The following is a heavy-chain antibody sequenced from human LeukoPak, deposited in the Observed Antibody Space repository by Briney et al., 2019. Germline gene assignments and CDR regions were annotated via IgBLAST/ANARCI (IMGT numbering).Heavy chain of an antibody. D-gene: IGHD4-17*01. J-gene: IGHJ4*02. CDR3: ARESHYGDYVEFDY. Sequence: GASVKVSCKASGYTFTSYGISWVRQAPGQGLEWMGWISAYSGNTNYAQKLQGRVTMTTDTSTSTAYMELRSLRSDDTAVYYCARESHYGDYVEFDYWGQGTLVTVSS. CDR2: ISAYSGNT. CDR1: GYTFTSYG. V-gene: IGHV1-18*01.